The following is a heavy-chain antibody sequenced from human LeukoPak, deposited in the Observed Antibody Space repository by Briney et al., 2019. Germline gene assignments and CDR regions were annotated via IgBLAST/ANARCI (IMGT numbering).Heavy chain of an antibody. V-gene: IGHV4-59*01. Sequence: SETLSLTCTVSGGSISSYYWSWIRQPPGEGLEWIGYIYYSGSTNYNPSLKSRVTLSIDTSKNQFSLKLSSVAAAGTAVYYCARARGARITMIVVVDYFDYWGQGTLVTVSS. D-gene: IGHD3-22*01. J-gene: IGHJ4*02. CDR3: ARARGARITMIVVVDYFDY. CDR1: GGSISSYY. CDR2: IYYSGST.